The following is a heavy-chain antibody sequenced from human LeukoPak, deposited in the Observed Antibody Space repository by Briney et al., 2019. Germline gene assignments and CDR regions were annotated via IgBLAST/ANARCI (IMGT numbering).Heavy chain of an antibody. CDR2: IYSSGST. V-gene: IGHV4-59*01. Sequence: SETLSLTCSVSGGSISNYFWTWIRQPPGKGLESIGYIYSSGSTYYNPSLKSRVTISVDTSKNQFSLKLSSVTAADTAVYYCARRTEYYYDSSGYYYFDYWGQGTLVTVSS. D-gene: IGHD3-22*01. CDR1: GGSISNYF. J-gene: IGHJ4*02. CDR3: ARRTEYYYDSSGYYYFDY.